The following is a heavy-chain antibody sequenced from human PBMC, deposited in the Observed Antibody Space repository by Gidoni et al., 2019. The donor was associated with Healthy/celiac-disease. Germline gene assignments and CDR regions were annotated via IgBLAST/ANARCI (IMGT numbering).Heavy chain of an antibody. CDR2: IYYSGST. CDR1: GGSISSSSSS. V-gene: IGHV4-39*01. CDR3: ARHGTDYDFWSGYYNYAFDI. J-gene: IGHJ3*02. D-gene: IGHD3-3*01. Sequence: QLQLQDSGPGLVQPSETLSLTCPVSGGSISSSSSSWGWIRQPPGKGMEWIGRIYYSGSTYYNPSLKSRVTISVDTSKNQFSLKLSSVTAADTAVYYCARHGTDYDFWSGYYNYAFDIWGQGTMVTVSS.